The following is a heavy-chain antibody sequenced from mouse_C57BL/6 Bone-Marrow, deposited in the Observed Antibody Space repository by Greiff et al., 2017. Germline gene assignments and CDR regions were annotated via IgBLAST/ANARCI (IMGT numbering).Heavy chain of an antibody. D-gene: IGHD2-3*01. CDR3: ARSRWLLSYYYAMDY. V-gene: IGHV1-81*01. CDR1: GYTFTSYG. J-gene: IGHJ4*01. Sequence: LVESGAELARPGASVKLSCKASGYTFTSYGISWVKQRTGQGLEWIGEIYPRSGNTYYNEKFKGKATLTADKSSSTAYMELRSLTSEDSAVYFCARSRWLLSYYYAMDYWGQGTSVTVSS. CDR2: IYPRSGNT.